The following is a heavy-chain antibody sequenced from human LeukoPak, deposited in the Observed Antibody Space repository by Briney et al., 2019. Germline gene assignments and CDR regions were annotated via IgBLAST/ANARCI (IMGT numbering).Heavy chain of an antibody. V-gene: IGHV5-10-1*01. D-gene: IGHD2-15*01. CDR1: EYSFTSYW. CDR3: ARGYCSGGSCYLVGY. CDR2: IDPSDSYT. J-gene: IGHJ4*02. Sequence: GESLKISCKGSEYSFTSYWISWVRQMPGKGLEWMGRIDPSDSYTNYSPSFQGHVTISADKSISTAYLQWSSLKASDTAMYYCARGYCSGGSCYLVGYWGQGTLVTVSS.